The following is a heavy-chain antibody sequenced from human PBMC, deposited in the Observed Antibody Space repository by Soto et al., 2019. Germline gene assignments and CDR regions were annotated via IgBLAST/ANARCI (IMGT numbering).Heavy chain of an antibody. Sequence: PSETLSLTCTVSGGSISSGGYYWSRIRQHPGKGLEWIGEINHSGSTNYNPSLKSRVTISVDTSKNQFSLKLSSVTAADTAVYYCARTYSSSWSPFDYWGQGTLVTVSS. D-gene: IGHD6-13*01. CDR3: ARTYSSSWSPFDY. CDR1: GGSISSGGYY. J-gene: IGHJ4*02. V-gene: IGHV4-31*03. CDR2: INHSGST.